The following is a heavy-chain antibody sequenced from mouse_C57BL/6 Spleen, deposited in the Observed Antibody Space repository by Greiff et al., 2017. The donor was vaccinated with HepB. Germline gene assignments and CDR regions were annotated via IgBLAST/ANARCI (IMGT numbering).Heavy chain of an antibody. CDR3: TSYYYGSSPFDY. CDR1: GFNIKDYY. Sequence: VHVKQSGAELVRPGASVKLSCTASGFNIKDYYMHWVKQRPEQGLEWIGRIDPEDGDTEYAPKFPGKATMTADTSSNPASLQLSSLTSEDTAVYYCTSYYYGSSPFDYWGQGTTLTVSS. CDR2: IDPEDGDT. V-gene: IGHV14-1*01. D-gene: IGHD1-1*01. J-gene: IGHJ2*01.